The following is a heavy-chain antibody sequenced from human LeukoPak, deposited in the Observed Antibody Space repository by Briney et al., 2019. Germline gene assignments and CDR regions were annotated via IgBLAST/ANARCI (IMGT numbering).Heavy chain of an antibody. CDR2: IWYDGSNK. V-gene: IGHV3-33*01. Sequence: GGSLRLSCAASGFTFSSYGMHWVRQAPGKGLEWVAVIWYDGSNKYYADSVKGRFTISRDNSKNTLHLQMNSLRAEDTAVYYCARGYTTVTFFDYWGQGTLVTVSS. D-gene: IGHD4-17*01. J-gene: IGHJ4*02. CDR3: ARGYTTVTFFDY. CDR1: GFTFSSYG.